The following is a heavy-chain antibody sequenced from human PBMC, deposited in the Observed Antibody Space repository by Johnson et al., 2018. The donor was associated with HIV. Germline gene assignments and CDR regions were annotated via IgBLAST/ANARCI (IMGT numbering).Heavy chain of an antibody. CDR1: GFTFDDYA. V-gene: IGHV3-9*01. D-gene: IGHD3-10*01. CDR2: INWNGGST. Sequence: LVESGGGLVQPGRSLRLSCAASGFTFDDYAMHWVRQAPGKGLEWVSGINWNGGSTGYADSVKGRFTISRDNAKNSLYLQMNSLRAEDTALYYCGGLSPDRGALDIWGQGTMVTVSS. J-gene: IGHJ3*02. CDR3: GGLSPDRGALDI.